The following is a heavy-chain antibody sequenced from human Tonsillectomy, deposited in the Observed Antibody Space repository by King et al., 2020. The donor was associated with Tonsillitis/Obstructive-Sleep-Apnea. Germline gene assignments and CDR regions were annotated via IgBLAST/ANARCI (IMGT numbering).Heavy chain of an antibody. CDR3: ATGLLWFGPAGYFQH. V-gene: IGHV1-24*01. CDR2: FDPEDGET. D-gene: IGHD3-10*01. J-gene: IGHJ1*01. Sequence: QLVQSGAEVKKPGASVKVSCKVSGYTLTELSMHWVRQAPGKGLEWMGGFDPEDGETIYAQKFQGRVTTTEDTSTDTAYMELSSLRSEDTAVYYCATGLLWFGPAGYFQHWGQGTLVTVSS. CDR1: GYTLTELS.